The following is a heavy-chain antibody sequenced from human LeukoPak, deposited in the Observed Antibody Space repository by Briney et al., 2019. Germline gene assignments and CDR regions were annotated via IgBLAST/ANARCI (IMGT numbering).Heavy chain of an antibody. CDR3: AHNLAKTYDSSGYYYYYYYMDV. CDR2: IYHSGST. Sequence: SETLSLTCTVSGGSINSSSYYWGCVRQPPGKGLEWIGEIYHSGSTNYNPSLKSRVTISVDKSKNQFSLKLSSVTAADTAVYYCAHNLAKTYDSSGYYYYYYYMDVWGKGTTVTVSS. V-gene: IGHV4-39*07. J-gene: IGHJ6*03. CDR1: GGSINSSSYY. D-gene: IGHD3-22*01.